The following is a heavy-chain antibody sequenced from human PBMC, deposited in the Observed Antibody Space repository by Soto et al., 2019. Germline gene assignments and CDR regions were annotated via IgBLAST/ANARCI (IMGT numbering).Heavy chain of an antibody. J-gene: IGHJ3*02. Sequence: PWESLKISCKGSGYSFTSYWIGWVRQMPGKGLAWMGIIYPGDSDTRYSPSFQGQVTISADKSISTAYLQWSSLKASDTAMYYCARLAVVGAIWSAFDIWGQGTVVTVSS. D-gene: IGHD1-26*01. CDR3: ARLAVVGAIWSAFDI. CDR1: GYSFTSYW. CDR2: IYPGDSDT. V-gene: IGHV5-51*01.